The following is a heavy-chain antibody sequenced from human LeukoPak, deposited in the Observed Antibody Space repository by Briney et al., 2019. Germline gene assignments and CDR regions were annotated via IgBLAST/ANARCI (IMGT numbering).Heavy chain of an antibody. Sequence: PSETLSLTCTVSGGSTSSDYWSWIRQSPGKGLEWVGYVYNSGDTGKNPSLKSRVTISVDTSKNQFSLKLSSVTAADTAVYYCASRAAGFADLQWLIDYWGQGTLVTVSS. V-gene: IGHV4-59*12. D-gene: IGHD6-19*01. CDR1: GGSTSSDY. CDR2: VYNSGDT. J-gene: IGHJ4*02. CDR3: ASRAAGFADLQWLIDY.